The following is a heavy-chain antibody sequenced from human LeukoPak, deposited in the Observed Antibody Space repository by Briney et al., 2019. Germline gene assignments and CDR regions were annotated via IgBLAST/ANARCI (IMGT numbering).Heavy chain of an antibody. CDR1: GFTFSSYA. CDR3: ARVAIAAAQGRGSFNWFDP. J-gene: IGHJ5*02. D-gene: IGHD6-13*01. V-gene: IGHV3-74*01. Sequence: GGSLRLSCAASGFTFSSYAINWVRQAPGEGLVWVSRINSDGSSTSYADSVKGRFTISRDNAKNTLYLQMNSLRAVDTAVYYCARVAIAAAQGRGSFNWFDPWGQGTLVTVSS. CDR2: INSDGSST.